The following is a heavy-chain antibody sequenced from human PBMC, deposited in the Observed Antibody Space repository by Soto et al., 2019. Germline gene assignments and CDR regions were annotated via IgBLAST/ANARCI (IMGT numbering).Heavy chain of an antibody. Sequence: EVQLLESGGGLVQPGGSLRLSCAASGFTFSSYAMRWVRQAPGKGLEWVSAISGSGGSTYYADSVKGRFTISRDNSKNTLYLQMNSLSAEDTAVYYGARRGSGCYYDYWGQGTLVTVSS. J-gene: IGHJ4*02. D-gene: IGHD6-19*01. CDR3: ARRGSGCYYDY. CDR2: ISGSGGST. V-gene: IGHV3-23*01. CDR1: GFTFSSYA.